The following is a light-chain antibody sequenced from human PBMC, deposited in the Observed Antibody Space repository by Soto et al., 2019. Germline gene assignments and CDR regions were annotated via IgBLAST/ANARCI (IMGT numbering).Light chain of an antibody. J-gene: IGLJ1*01. Sequence: QSALTQPASVSGSPGESITISCAGTSRDVGGYKYVSWYQQHPGKAPKLMIYEVSNRPSGVSNRFSGSKSGNTASLTISGLQAEDEADYYCSSYTSSSTPYVFGTGTKLTVL. CDR2: EVS. V-gene: IGLV2-14*01. CDR1: SRDVGGYKY. CDR3: SSYTSSSTPYV.